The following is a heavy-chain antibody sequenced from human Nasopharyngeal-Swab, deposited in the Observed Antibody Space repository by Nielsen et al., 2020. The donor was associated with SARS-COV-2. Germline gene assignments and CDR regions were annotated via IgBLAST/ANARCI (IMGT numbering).Heavy chain of an antibody. D-gene: IGHD6-13*01. J-gene: IGHJ3*02. V-gene: IGHV3-23*01. CDR2: ISGSGGST. Sequence: GGPLRLSCAASGFTFSSYAMSWVRQAPGKGLEWVSAISGSGGSTYYADSVKGRFTISRDNSKNTLYLQMNSLRAEDTAVYYCAKDLSGIAAADDAFDIWGQGTMVTVSS. CDR1: GFTFSSYA. CDR3: AKDLSGIAAADDAFDI.